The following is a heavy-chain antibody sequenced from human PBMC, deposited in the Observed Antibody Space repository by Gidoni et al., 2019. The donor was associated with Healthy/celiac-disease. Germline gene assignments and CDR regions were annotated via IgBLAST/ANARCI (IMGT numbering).Heavy chain of an antibody. CDR1: GLPVSRNY. J-gene: IGHJ4*02. CDR2: IYSGGST. Sequence: EVQLVEPGGGLIQPGGSLSLSCSASGLPVSRNYMSWVRQAPGKGLEWVSVIYSGGSTYYADSVKGRFTISRDNSKNTLYLQMNSLRAEDTAVYYCARDGAAAGSQGFDYWGQGTLVTVSS. D-gene: IGHD6-13*01. CDR3: ARDGAAAGSQGFDY. V-gene: IGHV3-53*01.